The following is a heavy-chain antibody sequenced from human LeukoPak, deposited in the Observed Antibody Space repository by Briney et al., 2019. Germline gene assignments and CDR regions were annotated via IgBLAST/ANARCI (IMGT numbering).Heavy chain of an antibody. CDR3: ARDRMGSADY. CDR2: ITANGDTT. J-gene: IGHJ4*02. CDR1: GFTFSNYA. V-gene: IGHV3-64*01. D-gene: IGHD3-10*01. Sequence: PGGSLRLSCAASGFTFSNYAMHWVRQAPGKGLEYVSSITANGDTTYYANSMKGRFTISRDNSKNTLYLQMGSPRAEDMAVYYCARDRMGSADYWGQGTLVTVSS.